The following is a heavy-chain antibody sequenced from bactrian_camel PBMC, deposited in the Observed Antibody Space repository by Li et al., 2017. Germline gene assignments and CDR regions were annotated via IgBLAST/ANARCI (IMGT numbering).Heavy chain of an antibody. J-gene: IGHJ4*01. CDR2: IYTNGGGPT. CDR1: RSLYSGAC. V-gene: IGHV3S1*01. D-gene: IGHD2*01. Sequence: QVQLVESGGGSVQAGGSLRLSCVASRSLYSGACVGWLRQAPGKEREGVAIIYTNGGGPTYYADSVKGRFTISQDNGKNTVYLQMNSLKPEDTAMYYCAAEWASSGGYCPSPRSGYNYWGQGTQVTVS. CDR3: AAEWASSGGYCPSPRSGYNY.